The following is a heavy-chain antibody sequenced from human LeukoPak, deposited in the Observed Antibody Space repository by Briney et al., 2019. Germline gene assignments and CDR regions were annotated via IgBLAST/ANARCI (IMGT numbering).Heavy chain of an antibody. D-gene: IGHD6-13*01. CDR2: IYTDGTT. V-gene: IGHV3-53*01. Sequence: GGSLRLSCAVSGFTVSSIYMSWVRQAPGKGLEWVSLIYTDGTTYYSESVKGRFTISRDNSRNTLYLQMNSLRVGDTATYYCAADTHSRSWFDHWGQGALVTVSS. J-gene: IGHJ5*02. CDR3: AADTHSRSWFDH. CDR1: GFTVSSIY.